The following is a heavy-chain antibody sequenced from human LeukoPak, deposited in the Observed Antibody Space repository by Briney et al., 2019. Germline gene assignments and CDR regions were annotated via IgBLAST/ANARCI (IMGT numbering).Heavy chain of an antibody. CDR2: ISAYNGNT. J-gene: IGHJ3*02. CDR3: ARVVDYDILTGYYDAFDI. Sequence: ASVNVSCKASGYTFTSYGISWVRQAPGQGLEWMGWISAYNGNTNYAQKLQGRVTMTTDTSTSTAYMELRSLRSDDTAVYYCARVVDYDILTGYYDAFDIWGQGTMVTVSS. CDR1: GYTFTSYG. D-gene: IGHD3-9*01. V-gene: IGHV1-18*01.